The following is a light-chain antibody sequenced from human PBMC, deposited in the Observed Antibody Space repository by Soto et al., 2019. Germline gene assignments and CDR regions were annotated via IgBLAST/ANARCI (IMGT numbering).Light chain of an antibody. CDR1: SCDVGSHNL. J-gene: IGLJ7*02. V-gene: IGLV2-23*02. CDR2: EVS. CDR3: CSYGGSRAV. Sequence: QCVLTQPASVSGSPGQSITISCTGTSCDVGSHNLVSWYQQHPGQAPKLMIYEVSKRPLGVSARFSASKSGNTASLTISGLQAEDEADYYCCSYGGSRAVFGGGTQLTAL.